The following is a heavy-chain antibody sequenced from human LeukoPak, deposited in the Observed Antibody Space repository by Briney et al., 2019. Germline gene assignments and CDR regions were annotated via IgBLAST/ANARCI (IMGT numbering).Heavy chain of an antibody. CDR2: INPNSGGT. J-gene: IGHJ4*02. CDR1: GYTFTGYY. Sequence: VASVKVSCKASGYTFTGYYMHWVRQAPGQGLEWMGWINPNSGGTNYAQKFQGRVTMTRDTSISTAYMELSRLRSDDTAVYYCARALFSHDDILTASDYWGQGTLVTVSS. CDR3: ARALFSHDDILTASDY. V-gene: IGHV1-2*02. D-gene: IGHD3-9*01.